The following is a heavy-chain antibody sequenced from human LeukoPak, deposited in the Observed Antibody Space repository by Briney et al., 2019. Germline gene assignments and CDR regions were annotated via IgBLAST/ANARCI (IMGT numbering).Heavy chain of an antibody. CDR2: ISDSGST. V-gene: IGHV4-39*01. CDR3: SRQWPVVAGFYYDH. CDR1: GDSNSISNYL. Sequence: SETLPLTCTLSGDSNSISNYLGRWIRQPPGKGLEWIGSISDSGSTFYNPSLKSRVTISVDTSKNQFSLQLNSVIAADTTVYYWSRQWPVVAGFYYDHWGQGTLVTVSS. J-gene: IGHJ4*02. D-gene: IGHD6-19*01.